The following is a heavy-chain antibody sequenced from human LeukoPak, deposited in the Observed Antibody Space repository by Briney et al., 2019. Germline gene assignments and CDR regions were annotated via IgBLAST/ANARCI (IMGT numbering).Heavy chain of an antibody. CDR3: ARDSYSIATGY. CDR2: IYHSGST. Sequence: PSETPSLTCTVSGGSISSGGYYWSWIRQPPGKGLEWIGYIYHSGSTYYNPSLKSRVTISVDRSKNQFSLKLSSVTAADTAVYYCARDSYSIATGYWGQGTLVTVSS. CDR1: GGSISSGGYY. V-gene: IGHV4-30-2*01. D-gene: IGHD4-11*01. J-gene: IGHJ4*02.